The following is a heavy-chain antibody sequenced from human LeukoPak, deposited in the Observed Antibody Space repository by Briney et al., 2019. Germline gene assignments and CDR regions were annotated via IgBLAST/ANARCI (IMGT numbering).Heavy chain of an antibody. V-gene: IGHV4-59*01. CDR1: GGSISSYY. CDR3: ARVRGSTADY. CDR2: IYYSGST. J-gene: IGHJ4*02. Sequence: SETLSLTCTVSGGSISSYYWSRIRQPPGKGLEWIGYIYYSGSTNYNPSLKSRVTISVDTSKNQFSLKLSSVTAADTAVYYCARVRGSTADYWGQGTLVTVSS. D-gene: IGHD3-10*01.